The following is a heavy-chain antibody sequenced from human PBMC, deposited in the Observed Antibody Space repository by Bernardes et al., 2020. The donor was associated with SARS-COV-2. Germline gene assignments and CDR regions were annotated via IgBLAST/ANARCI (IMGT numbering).Heavy chain of an antibody. CDR1: GFSFGDYG. CDR3: TRAYYFGSGSYYEDYLDY. Sequence: GGSLSLSCTTSGFSFGDYGMSWVRQAPGKGLEWLGFIRSKSHGGTTEYAASVKGRFTISRDDSNSISYLQMNSLKIEDTAVYYCTRAYYFGSGSYYEDYLDYWGQGTRVTVSS. CDR2: IRSKSHGGTT. V-gene: IGHV3-49*04. D-gene: IGHD3-10*01. J-gene: IGHJ4*02.